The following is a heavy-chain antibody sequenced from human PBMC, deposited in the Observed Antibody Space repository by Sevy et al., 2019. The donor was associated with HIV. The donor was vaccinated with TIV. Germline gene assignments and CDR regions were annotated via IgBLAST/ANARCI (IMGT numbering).Heavy chain of an antibody. V-gene: IGHV3-23*01. CDR2: ISGSGGST. Sequence: GGSLRLSCAASGFTFSNAWMSWVRQAPGKGLEWVSAISGSGGSTYYADSVKGRFTISRDNSKNTLYLQMNSLRAEDTAVYYCAKDDYYDSSGYYYDYWGQGTLVTVSS. J-gene: IGHJ4*02. CDR3: AKDDYYDSSGYYYDY. CDR1: GFTFSNAW. D-gene: IGHD3-22*01.